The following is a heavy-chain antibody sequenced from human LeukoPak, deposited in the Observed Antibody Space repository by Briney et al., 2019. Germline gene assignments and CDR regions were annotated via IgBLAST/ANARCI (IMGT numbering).Heavy chain of an antibody. CDR3: ARVGWGYSYGTATDY. J-gene: IGHJ4*02. CDR2: ISSSGSTI. Sequence: PGGSLRLSCAASGFTFSSYEMNWVRQAPGEGLEWVSYISSSGSTIYYADSVKGRFTISRDNAKNSLYLQMNSLRAEDTAVYYCARVGWGYSYGTATDYWGQGTLVTVSS. D-gene: IGHD5-18*01. CDR1: GFTFSSYE. V-gene: IGHV3-48*03.